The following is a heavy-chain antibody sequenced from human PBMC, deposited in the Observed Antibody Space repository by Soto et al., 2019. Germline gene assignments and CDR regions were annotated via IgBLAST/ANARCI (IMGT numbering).Heavy chain of an antibody. CDR2: IYYSGST. CDR3: ASWRWQLVHFQH. Sequence: SETLSLTCTVSGGSISSGDYYWSWIRQPPGKGLEWIGYIYYSGSTYYNPSLKSRVTISVDTSKNQFSLKLSSVTAADTAVYYCASWRWQLVHFQHWGQGTLVTVSS. J-gene: IGHJ1*01. V-gene: IGHV4-30-4*01. D-gene: IGHD6-6*01. CDR1: GGSISSGDYY.